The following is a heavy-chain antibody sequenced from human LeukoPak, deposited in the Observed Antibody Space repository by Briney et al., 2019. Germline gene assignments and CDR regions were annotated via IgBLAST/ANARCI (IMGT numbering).Heavy chain of an antibody. Sequence: GASVKVSCKASGYTFNSYDISWVRQAPGQGLEWMAWTSTYNGNTNYAQKVQGRATMTTDTSTSTAYMELRSLRSDDTAVYYCARVLRYDFWSAYYFDYWGQGTLVTVSS. V-gene: IGHV1-18*01. CDR2: TSTYNGNT. CDR3: ARVLRYDFWSAYYFDY. D-gene: IGHD3-3*01. J-gene: IGHJ4*02. CDR1: GYTFNSYD.